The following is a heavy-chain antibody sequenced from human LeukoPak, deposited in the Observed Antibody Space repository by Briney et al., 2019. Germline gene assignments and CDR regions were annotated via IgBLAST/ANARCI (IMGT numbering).Heavy chain of an antibody. Sequence: GGSLRLSCAASGFTFSSYAMSWVRQAPGKGLEWVSVISGSGGSTYYADSVKGRFTISRDNSKNTLYLQMNSLRAEDTAVYYCAKGRVAATANDYWGQGTLVTVSS. V-gene: IGHV3-23*01. J-gene: IGHJ4*02. CDR1: GFTFSSYA. D-gene: IGHD2-15*01. CDR3: AKGRVAATANDY. CDR2: ISGSGGST.